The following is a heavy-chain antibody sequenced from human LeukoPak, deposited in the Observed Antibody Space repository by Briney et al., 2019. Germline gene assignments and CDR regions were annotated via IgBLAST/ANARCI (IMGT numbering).Heavy chain of an antibody. CDR2: ISSNEGTT. CDR3: ARGGALVRGALDY. V-gene: IGHV3-64*01. Sequence: GGSLRLSCAASGFTFSNYAMHWVRQAPRKGLEYVSVISSNEGTTYYANSVEGRFTISRDNSKNTLYLQMGSLRAEDMAVYYCARGGALVRGALDYWGQGTLVTVSS. CDR1: GFTFSNYA. D-gene: IGHD3-10*01. J-gene: IGHJ4*02.